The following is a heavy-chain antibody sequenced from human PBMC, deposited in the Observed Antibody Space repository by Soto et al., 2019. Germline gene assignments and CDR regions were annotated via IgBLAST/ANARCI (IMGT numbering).Heavy chain of an antibody. Sequence: SETLSLTCTVSGGSTNHYYWTWIRQPPGKGLEWMGYIYYSGTTTNYNPSLKSRVTLSVDTSKNQFSLKLSSVTAADTAVYYCARLGGSYAVPHFDYWGQATLVTVSS. J-gene: IGHJ4*02. V-gene: IGHV4-59*08. CDR2: IYYSGTTT. D-gene: IGHD1-26*01. CDR3: ARLGGSYAVPHFDY. CDR1: GGSTNHYY.